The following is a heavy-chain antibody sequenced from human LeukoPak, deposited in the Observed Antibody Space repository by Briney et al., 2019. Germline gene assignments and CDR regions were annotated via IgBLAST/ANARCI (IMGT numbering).Heavy chain of an antibody. CDR2: INPNSGGT. Sequence: ASVKVSCKASGYTFTAYYIHWVRQAPGQGLEWMAWINPNSGGTNYAQKFQGRVTMTRDTSISTAYMELSRLRSDDTAVYYCARGIYAGAATGFQHWGQGTLVTVS. CDR1: GYTFTAYY. J-gene: IGHJ1*01. CDR3: ARGIYAGAATGFQH. V-gene: IGHV1-2*02. D-gene: IGHD2-15*01.